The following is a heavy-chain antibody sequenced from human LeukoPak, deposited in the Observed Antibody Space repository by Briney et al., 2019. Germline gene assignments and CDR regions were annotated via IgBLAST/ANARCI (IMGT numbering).Heavy chain of an antibody. CDR3: ARGQVLCSGGSCYFGY. D-gene: IGHD2-15*01. CDR2: ISHSGST. J-gene: IGHJ4*02. CDR1: GGSFSGYY. V-gene: IGHV4-34*01. Sequence: PSETLSLTCAVYGGSFSGYYWSWIRQPPGKGLEWIGEISHSGSTNYNPSLKNRVTISVDTSKNQFSLKLSSVTAADTAVYYCARGQVLCSGGSCYFGYWGQGTLVTVSS.